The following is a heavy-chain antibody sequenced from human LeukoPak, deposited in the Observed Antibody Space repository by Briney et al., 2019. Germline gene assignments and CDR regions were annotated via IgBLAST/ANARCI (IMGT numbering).Heavy chain of an antibody. CDR3: ARDVYSSGWCMGSWFDP. D-gene: IGHD6-19*01. Sequence: PGGSLRLSCAASGFTVSSNYMSWVRQAPGKGLEWVSVIYSGGSTYYADSVKGRFTISRDNSKNTLYLQMNSLRAEDTAVYYCARDVYSSGWCMGSWFDPWGQGTLVTVSS. CDR1: GFTVSSNY. J-gene: IGHJ5*02. V-gene: IGHV3-53*01. CDR2: IYSGGST.